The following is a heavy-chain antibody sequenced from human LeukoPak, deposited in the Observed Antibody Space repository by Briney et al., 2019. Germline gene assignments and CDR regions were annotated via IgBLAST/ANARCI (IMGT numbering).Heavy chain of an antibody. J-gene: IGHJ2*01. D-gene: IGHD1-1*01. CDR3: ARLDKYWYFDF. CDR1: GGSISSYN. CDR2: IFPILGIE. V-gene: IGHV1-69*02. Sequence: TVKVSCKVSGGSISSYNISWVRRAPGQGLEWMGRIFPILGIENYAQQFRGSVTITAETSTSTAYMQLSGPSAEGTVLYCCARLDKYWYFDFWGRGTLVTVSS.